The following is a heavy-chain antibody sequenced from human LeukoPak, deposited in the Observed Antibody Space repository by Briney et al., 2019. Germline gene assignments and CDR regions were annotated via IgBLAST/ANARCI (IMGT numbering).Heavy chain of an antibody. Sequence: GESLKISCKGSGYSFTSYWIGWVRQMPGKGLEWMGIIYPGDSDTRYSPSFQGQVTISADKSISTAYLQWSSLKASDTAMYYCARHFFVDTAMVLDAFDNWGQGTMVTVSS. CDR2: IYPGDSDT. CDR1: GYSFTSYW. V-gene: IGHV5-51*01. J-gene: IGHJ3*02. D-gene: IGHD5-18*01. CDR3: ARHFFVDTAMVLDAFDN.